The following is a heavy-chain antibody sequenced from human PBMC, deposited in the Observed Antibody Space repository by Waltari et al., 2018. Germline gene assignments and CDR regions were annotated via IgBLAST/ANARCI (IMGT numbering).Heavy chain of an antibody. CDR2: IYWDDDK. V-gene: IGHV2-5*02. Sequence: QITLKESGPTLVKPTQTLTLTCTFSGFSLSTSGVGVGWIRQPPGKALEWLALIYWDDDKRYSPSLKNRLTITKDTSKNQVVLTMTNMDPVDTATYYCAHFKDGYQIFDYWGQGTLVTVSS. CDR1: GFSLSTSGVG. CDR3: AHFKDGYQIFDY. D-gene: IGHD5-12*01. J-gene: IGHJ4*02.